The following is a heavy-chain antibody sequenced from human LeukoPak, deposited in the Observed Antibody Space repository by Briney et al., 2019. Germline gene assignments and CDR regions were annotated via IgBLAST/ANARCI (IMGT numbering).Heavy chain of an antibody. CDR2: INPNSGGT. V-gene: IGHV1-2*02. Sequence: ASVKVSCKASGYTFTGYYMHWVRQAPGQGLERMGWINPNSGGTNYAQKFPGRVTMTRDTSISTAYMELSRLRSDDTAVYYCAQSSGYPSYYYYGMDVWGQGTTVTVSS. CDR3: AQSSGYPSYYYYGMDV. D-gene: IGHD3-22*01. J-gene: IGHJ6*02. CDR1: GYTFTGYY.